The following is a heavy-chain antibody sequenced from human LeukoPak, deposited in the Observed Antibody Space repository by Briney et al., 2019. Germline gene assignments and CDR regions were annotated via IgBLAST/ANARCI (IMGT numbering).Heavy chain of an antibody. J-gene: IGHJ5*02. Sequence: PSETLSLTCSVSGGYIITSDHYWGWIRQPPGNGLEWIGSIYYTGSTSTNPFFKSRVTVSVDTSKNQFSLNLTSVTAADTAVYYCARERYYYGGKTWFDPWGQGTLVTVSS. D-gene: IGHD4-23*01. V-gene: IGHV4-39*07. CDR3: ARERYYYGGKTWFDP. CDR2: IYYTGST. CDR1: GGYIITSDHY.